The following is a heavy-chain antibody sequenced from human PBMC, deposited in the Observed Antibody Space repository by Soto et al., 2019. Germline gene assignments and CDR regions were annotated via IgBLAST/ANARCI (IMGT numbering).Heavy chain of an antibody. CDR1: GFTFSSYA. J-gene: IGHJ6*02. CDR3: AGGRQPMGVAPIYENYYYGMGC. Sequence: HPGGSLRLSCAASGFTFSSYAMGWVRQAPGKGLEWVSAISGSGGSTYYADSVKGRFTISRDNSKNTLYLQMNSLRAEDTAVYYCAGGRQPMGVAPIYENYYYGMGCWGQGT. CDR2: ISGSGGST. V-gene: IGHV3-23*01. D-gene: IGHD5-12*01.